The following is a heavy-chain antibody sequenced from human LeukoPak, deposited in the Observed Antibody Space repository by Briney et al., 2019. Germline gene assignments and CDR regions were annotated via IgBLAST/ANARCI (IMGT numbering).Heavy chain of an antibody. Sequence: QPGRSLRLSCAASGFTFSSYTMHWVRQAPGKGLEWVAVISYDGSNKYYADSVKGRFTISRDNSKNTPYLQMNSLRAEDTAVYYCAREQAFYSGYDYWGQGTLVTVSS. CDR1: GFTFSSYT. D-gene: IGHD5-12*01. J-gene: IGHJ4*02. V-gene: IGHV3-30*04. CDR2: ISYDGSNK. CDR3: AREQAFYSGYDY.